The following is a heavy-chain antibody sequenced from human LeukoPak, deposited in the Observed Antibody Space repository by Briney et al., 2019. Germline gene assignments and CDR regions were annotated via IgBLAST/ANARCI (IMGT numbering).Heavy chain of an antibody. CDR3: ARQGVRSGWPDY. CDR1: GGSISSSSYY. J-gene: IGHJ4*02. CDR2: IYYSGST. V-gene: IGHV4-39*01. D-gene: IGHD6-19*01. Sequence: SETLSLTCTVSGGSISSSSYYWGWIRQPPGKGLEWIASIYYSGSTYYNPSLKSRVTISVDTSKNQLSLKLSSVTAEDTAVYYCARQGVRSGWPDYWGQGTLVTVS.